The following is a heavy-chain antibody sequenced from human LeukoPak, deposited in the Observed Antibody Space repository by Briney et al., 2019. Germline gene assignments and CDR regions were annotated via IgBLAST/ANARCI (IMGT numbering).Heavy chain of an antibody. V-gene: IGHV4-34*01. CDR1: GGSFIGFH. CDR3: ARSGRRMVRGTSYYYYYYMDV. Sequence: PSETLSLTCAVYGGSFIGFHWNWIRQPPGKGLEWIGDINHSGSTNYNPSLTSRVTISVDTSKNQFSLKLSSVTAADTAVYYCARSGRRMVRGTSYYYYYYMDVWGKGTTVTISS. D-gene: IGHD3-10*01. CDR2: INHSGST. J-gene: IGHJ6*03.